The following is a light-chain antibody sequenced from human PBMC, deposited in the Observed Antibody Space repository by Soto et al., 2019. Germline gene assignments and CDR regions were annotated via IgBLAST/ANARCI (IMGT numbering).Light chain of an antibody. Sequence: QSALTQPASVSGSPGQSITISCTGTTSDVGRYKFVSRYQHHPGKAPKLLIFEVTNRPSGVSSRFSGSKSGNTASLTISGLQTEDEATYYCGSSTDTDTLVIFGGGTK. CDR3: GSSTDTDTLVI. CDR2: EVT. V-gene: IGLV2-14*01. CDR1: TSDVGRYKF. J-gene: IGLJ2*01.